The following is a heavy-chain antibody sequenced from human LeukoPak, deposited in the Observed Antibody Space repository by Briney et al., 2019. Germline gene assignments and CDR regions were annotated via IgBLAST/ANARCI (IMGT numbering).Heavy chain of an antibody. CDR2: INPNSGGT. CDR1: GYTFTDYY. V-gene: IGHV1-2*02. Sequence: ASVKVSCKASGYTFTDYYIHWVRQAPGQGLEGMGWINPNSGGTNYAQKFQGRVTMTRDTSINTAYMELSRLRSDDTAVYYCATLGATEFDYWGQGTLVTVSS. CDR3: ATLGATEFDY. D-gene: IGHD1-26*01. J-gene: IGHJ4*02.